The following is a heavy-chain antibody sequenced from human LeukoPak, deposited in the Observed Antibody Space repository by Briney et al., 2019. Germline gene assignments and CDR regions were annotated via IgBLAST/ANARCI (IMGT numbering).Heavy chain of an antibody. J-gene: IGHJ4*02. V-gene: IGHV4-39*01. CDR1: GGSISSSSYY. D-gene: IGHD6-19*01. CDR2: IYYSGST. CDR3: ARHSSGWYYFDY. Sequence: SETLSLTCTVSGGSISSSSYYWGWSRQPPGKGLEWIGSIYYSGSTYYNPSLKSRVTMSVDTSKNQFSLKLSSVTAADTAVYYCARHSSGWYYFDYWGQGTLVTVSS.